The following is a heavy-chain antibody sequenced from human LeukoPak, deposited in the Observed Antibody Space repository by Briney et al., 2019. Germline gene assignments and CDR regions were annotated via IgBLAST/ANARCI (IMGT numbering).Heavy chain of an antibody. Sequence: SVKVSCKASGGTFSSYAISWVRQAPGQGLEWMGRIIPILGIANYAQKFQGRVTITADKSTSTAFMELSSLRSEDTAVYYCAREPNYNWFDPWGQGTLVTVSS. CDR2: IIPILGIA. CDR1: GGTFSSYA. V-gene: IGHV1-69*04. D-gene: IGHD5-24*01. J-gene: IGHJ5*02. CDR3: AREPNYNWFDP.